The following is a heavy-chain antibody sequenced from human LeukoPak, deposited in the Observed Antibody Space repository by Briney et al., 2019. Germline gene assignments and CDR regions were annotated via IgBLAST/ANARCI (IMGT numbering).Heavy chain of an antibody. CDR2: IYPGDSDT. V-gene: IGHV5-51*01. Sequence: GESLKISCKGSGYSFTNYWIGWVRQMPGKGLEWMGIIYPGDSDTRYSPSFQGQVTISADKSISTAYLQWSSLKASDTAMYYCTRLDGSGTYSRGPDYWGQGTLVTVSS. CDR3: TRLDGSGTYSRGPDY. CDR1: GYSFTNYW. D-gene: IGHD3-10*01. J-gene: IGHJ4*02.